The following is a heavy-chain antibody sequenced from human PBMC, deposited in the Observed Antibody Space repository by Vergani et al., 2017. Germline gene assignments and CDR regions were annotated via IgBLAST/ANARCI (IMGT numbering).Heavy chain of an antibody. CDR3: AIERHRDGYDFDY. CDR1: GFTFSSYG. J-gene: IGHJ4*02. V-gene: IGHV3-33*01. D-gene: IGHD5-24*01. Sequence: QVQLVESGGGVVQPGRSLRLSCAASGFTFSSYGMHWVRQAPGKGLEWVAVIWYDGSNKYYADSVKGRFTISRDNSKNTLYLQMNSLRAEDTAVYYCAIERHRDGYDFDYWGQGTLVTVSS. CDR2: IWYDGSNK.